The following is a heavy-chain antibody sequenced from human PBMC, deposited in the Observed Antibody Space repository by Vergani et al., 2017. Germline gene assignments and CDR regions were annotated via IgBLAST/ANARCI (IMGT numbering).Heavy chain of an antibody. D-gene: IGHD6-25*01. CDR3: ARVDTQVPATSHFYYMDV. V-gene: IGHV4-4*03. J-gene: IGHJ6*03. Sequence: QVQLQESGPGLVKPPGTLSLTCAVSGDSISSNNCWTWVRQPPGKGLEWIGEICHTEDTKYSPSLKSRVTVSVDESGNLFSLRLNSVAAADTAVYYCARVDTQVPATSHFYYMDVWGKGTTVVVSS. CDR2: ICHTEDT. CDR1: GDSISSNNC.